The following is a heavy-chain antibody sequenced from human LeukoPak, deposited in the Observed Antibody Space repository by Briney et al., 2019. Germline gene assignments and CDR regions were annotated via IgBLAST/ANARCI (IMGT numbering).Heavy chain of an antibody. V-gene: IGHV4-39*07. CDR1: GGSISSSSYY. J-gene: IGHJ5*02. CDR3: ARGVLLWFGDPPLNWFDP. Sequence: SETLSLTCTVSGGSISSSSYYWGWIRQPPGKGLEWIGSIYYSGSTYYNPSLKSRVTISVDTSKNQFSLKLSSVTAADTAVYYCARGVLLWFGDPPLNWFDPWGQGTLVTVSS. D-gene: IGHD3-10*01. CDR2: IYYSGST.